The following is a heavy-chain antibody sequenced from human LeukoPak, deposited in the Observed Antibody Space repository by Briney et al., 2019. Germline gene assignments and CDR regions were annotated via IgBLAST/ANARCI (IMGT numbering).Heavy chain of an antibody. V-gene: IGHV4-61*02. CDR3: ARGISSGRKSGFDY. J-gene: IGHJ4*02. CDR2: IYTSGST. CDR1: GGSISSGSYY. Sequence: PSQTLSLTCTVSGGSISSGSYYWSWIRQPAGKGLEWIGRIYTSGSTNYNPSLKSRVTISVDTSKNQFSLKLSSVTDADTAVYYCARGISSGRKSGFDYWGQGTLVTVSS. D-gene: IGHD6-19*01.